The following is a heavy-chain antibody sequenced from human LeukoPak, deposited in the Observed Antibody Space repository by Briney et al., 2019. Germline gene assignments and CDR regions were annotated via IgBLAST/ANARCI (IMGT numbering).Heavy chain of an antibody. CDR2: IRSKAYGGTT. Sequence: GRSLRLSCTASGSTFGDYAMSWVRQAPGKGLEWVGFIRSKAYGGTTEYAASVKGRFTISRDDSKSIAYLQMNSLKTEDTAVYYCTRDFSYCGGDCSTIDYWGQGTLVTVSS. CDR3: TRDFSYCGGDCSTIDY. CDR1: GSTFGDYA. V-gene: IGHV3-49*04. J-gene: IGHJ4*02. D-gene: IGHD2-21*02.